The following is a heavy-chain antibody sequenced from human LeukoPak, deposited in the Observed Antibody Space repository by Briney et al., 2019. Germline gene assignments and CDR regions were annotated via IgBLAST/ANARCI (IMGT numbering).Heavy chain of an antibody. CDR2: MSAGGNPP. CDR1: GFTFNIYT. V-gene: IGHV3-23*01. CDR3: GRGRATDY. J-gene: IGHJ4*02. Sequence: GSLLLSCAASGFTFNIYTMNWARQAPGKALEWVSTMSAGGNPPDYADSVRGRFIISRDNSKNTLYLQMNSLRVEDTAVYYCGRGRATDYWGQGTLVTVSS.